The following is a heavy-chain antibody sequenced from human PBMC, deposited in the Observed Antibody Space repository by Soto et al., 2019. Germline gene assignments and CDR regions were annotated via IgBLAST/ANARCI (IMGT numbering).Heavy chain of an antibody. J-gene: IGHJ4*02. V-gene: IGHV4-59*12. CDR1: GGSISSYY. Sequence: PSETLSLTCTVSGGSISSYYWSWIRQPPGKGLEWIGYIYYSGSTNYNPSLKSRFTISRDSAKNSMYLQMNSLTVEDTAIYYCASLDTARIQIAGYWGQGIQVTVSS. CDR2: IYYSGST. D-gene: IGHD5-18*01. CDR3: ASLDTARIQIAGY.